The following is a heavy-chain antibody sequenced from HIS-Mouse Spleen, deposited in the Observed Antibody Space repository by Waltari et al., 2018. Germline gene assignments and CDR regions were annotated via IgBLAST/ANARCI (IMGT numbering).Heavy chain of an antibody. CDR3: ARSPGIAAAGTDY. CDR2: ISSSSSYI. CDR1: GFTFSSYS. Sequence: EVQLVESGGGLVKPGGSLRLSCAASGFTFSSYSTNWVRQAPGKGLEWVSSISSSSSYIYYADSVKGRFTISRDNAKNSLYLQMNSLRAEDTAVYYCARSPGIAAAGTDYWGQGTLVTVSS. V-gene: IGHV3-21*01. J-gene: IGHJ4*02. D-gene: IGHD6-13*01.